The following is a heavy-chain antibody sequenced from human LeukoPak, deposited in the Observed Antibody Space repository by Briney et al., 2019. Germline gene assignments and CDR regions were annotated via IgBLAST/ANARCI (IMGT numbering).Heavy chain of an antibody. CDR3: ASAIQGGYYHDSSGYSPPRY. V-gene: IGHV4-61*01. Sequence: SETLSLTCTVSGGSVSSGSYYWSWIRQPLGKGLEWIGYIYYSGSTNYNPSLKSRVTISVDTSKNQFSLKLSSVTAADTAVYYCASAIQGGYYHDSSGYSPPRYWGQGTLVTVSS. D-gene: IGHD3-22*01. CDR2: IYYSGST. CDR1: GGSVSSGSYY. J-gene: IGHJ4*02.